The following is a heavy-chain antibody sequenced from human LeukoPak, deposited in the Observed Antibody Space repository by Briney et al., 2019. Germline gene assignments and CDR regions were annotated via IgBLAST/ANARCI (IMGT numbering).Heavy chain of an antibody. CDR3: ARGRGYIYGYDY. D-gene: IGHD5-18*01. Sequence: GGSLRLSCAASGFMFSNYDMHWVRQAPGKGLEYVSHISTNGGSTYYAISVKGRFAISRDNSKNTLYLQMGTLRAEDMAVYYCARGRGYIYGYDYWGQGTLVTVSS. CDR2: ISTNGGST. V-gene: IGHV3-64*01. CDR1: GFMFSNYD. J-gene: IGHJ4*02.